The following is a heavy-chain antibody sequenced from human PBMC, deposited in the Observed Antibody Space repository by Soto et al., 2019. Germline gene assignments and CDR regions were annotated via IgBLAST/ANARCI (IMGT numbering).Heavy chain of an antibody. CDR3: ARVPGAT. V-gene: IGHV3-53*01. Sequence: EVQRVESGGGLIQPGGSLRLSCAASGFSVSSNYMTWVRQAPGKGLEWVSFIYSGGSTYYAEPVKGRFTISRDNSNNTLFLQINNLTAEHTAVFYCARVPGATWGQGTLVTVSS. CDR1: GFSVSSNY. D-gene: IGHD3-10*01. J-gene: IGHJ4*02. CDR2: IYSGGST.